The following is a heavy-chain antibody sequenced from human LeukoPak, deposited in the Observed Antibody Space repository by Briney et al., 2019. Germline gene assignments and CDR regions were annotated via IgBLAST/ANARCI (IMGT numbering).Heavy chain of an antibody. CDR1: GFTFSSYW. J-gene: IGHJ4*02. Sequence: PGGSLRLSCAASGFTFSSYWMHWVRQAPGKGLVWVSRVNSDGSSTTYADSVKGRFTISRDNAKNTLYLQMNSLRAEDTAVYYCARGLTQYSSGWYGLDYWGQGTLVTVSS. D-gene: IGHD6-19*01. CDR2: VNSDGSST. CDR3: ARGLTQYSSGWYGLDY. V-gene: IGHV3-74*01.